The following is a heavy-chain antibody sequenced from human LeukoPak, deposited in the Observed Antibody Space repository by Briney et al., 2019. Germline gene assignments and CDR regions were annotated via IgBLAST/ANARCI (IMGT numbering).Heavy chain of an antibody. V-gene: IGHV3-48*01. CDR2: ISSSSSTI. CDR3: ARGRYCSSTSCLRGTRYFDY. Sequence: PGGSLRLSCAASGFTFSSYSMNWVRQAPGKGPEWVSYISSSSSTIYYADSVKGRFTISRDNAKNSLYLQMNSLRAEDTAVYYCARGRYCSSTSCLRGTRYFDYWGQGTLVTVSS. D-gene: IGHD2-2*01. J-gene: IGHJ4*02. CDR1: GFTFSSYS.